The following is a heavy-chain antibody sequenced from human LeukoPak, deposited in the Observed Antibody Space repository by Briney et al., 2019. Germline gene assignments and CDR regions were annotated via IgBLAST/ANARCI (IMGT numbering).Heavy chain of an antibody. CDR1: GYTFTGYY. J-gene: IGHJ4*02. V-gene: IGHV1-2*02. D-gene: IGHD3-10*01. CDR3: ARAMVWFGSFDY. Sequence: ASVKVSCKASGYTFTGYYMHWVRQAPGQGLEWMGWINPNSGGTNYAQKFQGRVTMTRVTSTSTVYMELSSLRSEDTAVYYCARAMVWFGSFDYWGQGTLVTVSS. CDR2: INPNSGGT.